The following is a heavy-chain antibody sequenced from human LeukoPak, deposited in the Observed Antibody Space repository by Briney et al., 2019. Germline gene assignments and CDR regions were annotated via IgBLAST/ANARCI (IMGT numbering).Heavy chain of an antibody. J-gene: IGHJ3*02. CDR2: ISAYNGNT. D-gene: IGHD6-19*01. CDR3: ARDRAGSSGWLDAFDI. CDR1: GYTFTSYG. Sequence: RRASVTVSCKASGYTFTSYGISWVRQAPGQGLEWMGWISAYNGNTNYAQKLQGRVTMTTDTSTSTAYMELRSLRSDDTAVYYCARDRAGSSGWLDAFDIWGQGTMVTVSS. V-gene: IGHV1-18*01.